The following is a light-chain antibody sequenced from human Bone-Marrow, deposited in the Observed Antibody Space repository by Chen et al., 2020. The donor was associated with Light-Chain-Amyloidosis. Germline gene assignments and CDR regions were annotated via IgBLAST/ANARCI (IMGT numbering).Light chain of an antibody. J-gene: IGLJ3*02. CDR2: DDS. Sequence: SYVLTQPSSVSVAPGQTATIACGGNNFGSTSLHWYQQTPGQAPLLVVYDDSDRPSGIPERLSGSNSGNTATLTISRVEAGDEAEYYWQVWDRSSDRPVFGGGTKLTVL. V-gene: IGLV3-21*02. CDR1: NFGSTS. CDR3: QVWDRSSDRPV.